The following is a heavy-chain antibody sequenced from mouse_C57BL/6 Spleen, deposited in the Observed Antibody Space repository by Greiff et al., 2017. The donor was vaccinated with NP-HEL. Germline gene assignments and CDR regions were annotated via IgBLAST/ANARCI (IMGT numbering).Heavy chain of an antibody. D-gene: IGHD4-1*01. CDR3: TRDWDEDY. J-gene: IGHJ2*02. CDR1: GYTFTDYE. V-gene: IGHV1-15*01. CDR2: IDPETGGT. Sequence: QVHVKQSGAELVRPGASVTLSCKASGYTFTDYEMHWVKQTPVHGLEWIGAIDPETGGTAYNQKFKGKAILTADKSSSTAYMELRSLTSEDSAVYYCTRDWDEDYWGQGTSLTVSS.